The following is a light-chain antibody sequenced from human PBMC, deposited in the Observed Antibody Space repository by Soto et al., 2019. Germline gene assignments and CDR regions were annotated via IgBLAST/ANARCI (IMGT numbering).Light chain of an antibody. Sequence: QSVLTQPPSASGTPEQRVTISCSGSSSNIGSNTVNWYQQLPGTAPKLLIYSNNQRPSGVPDRFSGSKSGTSASLAISGLQSEDEADYYCAAWDDSLNARVFGGGTKLTVL. CDR1: SSNIGSNT. V-gene: IGLV1-44*01. CDR2: SNN. CDR3: AAWDDSLNARV. J-gene: IGLJ3*02.